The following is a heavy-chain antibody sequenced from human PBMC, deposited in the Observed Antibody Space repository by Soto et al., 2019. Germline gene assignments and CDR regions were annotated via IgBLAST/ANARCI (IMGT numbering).Heavy chain of an antibody. J-gene: IGHJ4*02. Sequence: QVQLVHSGAEVKKPGASVKVSCKASGYPFTSYGISWVRQAPVQGLEWMGWIRAYNGNTNYAQKLGGRVTMTSDTSASRACMELRSLRSDETAVYCSARGEQLWAPEDYWCQGHMPTVSA. CDR1: GYPFTSYG. CDR3: ARGEQLWAPEDY. V-gene: IGHV1-18*01. D-gene: IGHD5-18*01. CDR2: IRAYNGNT.